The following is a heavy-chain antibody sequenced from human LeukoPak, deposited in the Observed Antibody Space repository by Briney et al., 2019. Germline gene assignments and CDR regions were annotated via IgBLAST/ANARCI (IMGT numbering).Heavy chain of an antibody. CDR2: INPTGGST. CDR1: GYTFTSYY. D-gene: IGHD2-2*01. J-gene: IGHJ4*02. CDR3: AMGGYCSSTSCYFAVDY. V-gene: IGHV1-46*01. Sequence: GASVKVSCKASGYTFTSYYMHWVRQAPGQGLEWMGLINPTGGSTGYAQKFQGRVTMTRDMSTSTAYMELSRLRSDDTAVYYCAMGGYCSSTSCYFAVDYWGQGTLVTVSS.